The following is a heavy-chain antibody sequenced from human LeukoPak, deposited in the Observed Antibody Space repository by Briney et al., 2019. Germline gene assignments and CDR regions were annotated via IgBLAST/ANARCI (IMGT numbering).Heavy chain of an antibody. CDR3: AKERITMVRGVIVRFDP. D-gene: IGHD3-10*01. CDR1: GFTFSSYA. CDR2: ISGSGGST. Sequence: PGGSLRLSCAASGFTFSSYAMSWVRQAPGKGLEWVSAISGSGGSTYYADSVKGRFTISRDNSKNTLYLQMNGLRAEDTAVYYCAKERITMVRGVIVRFDPWGQGTLVTVSS. V-gene: IGHV3-23*01. J-gene: IGHJ5*02.